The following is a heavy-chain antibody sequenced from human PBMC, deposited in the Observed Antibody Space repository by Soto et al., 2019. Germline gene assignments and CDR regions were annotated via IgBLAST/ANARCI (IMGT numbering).Heavy chain of an antibody. CDR2: IWYDGSNK. Sequence: PGGSLRLSCAASGFTFSSYGMHWVRQAPGKGLEWVAVIWYDGSNKYYADSVKGRFTISRDNSKNTLYLQMNSLRAEDTAVYYCARGIAVAGRNYYYGMDVWGQGTTVTVAS. V-gene: IGHV3-33*01. CDR1: GFTFSSYG. J-gene: IGHJ6*02. CDR3: ARGIAVAGRNYYYGMDV. D-gene: IGHD6-19*01.